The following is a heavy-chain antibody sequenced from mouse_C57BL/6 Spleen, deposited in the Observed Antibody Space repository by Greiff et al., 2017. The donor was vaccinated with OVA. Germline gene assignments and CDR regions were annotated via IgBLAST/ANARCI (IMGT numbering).Heavy chain of an antibody. V-gene: IGHV5-9*01. CDR2: ISGGGGNT. CDR3: ARQDYDGWYFDV. J-gene: IGHJ1*03. D-gene: IGHD2-4*01. CDR1: GFTFSSYT. Sequence: EVHLVESGGGLVKPGGSLKLSCAASGFTFSSYTMSWVRQTPEKRLEWVATISGGGGNTYYPDSVKGRFTISRDNAKNTLYLQMSSVRSEDTALYYCARQDYDGWYFDVWGTGTTVTVSS.